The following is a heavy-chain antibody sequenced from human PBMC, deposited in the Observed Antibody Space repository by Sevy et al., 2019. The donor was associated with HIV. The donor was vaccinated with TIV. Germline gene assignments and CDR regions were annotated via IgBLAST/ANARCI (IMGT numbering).Heavy chain of an antibody. J-gene: IGHJ4*02. D-gene: IGHD3-22*01. Sequence: ASVKVSCKVSGYTLTKLSMHWVRQAPGKGLEWMGSLAPEDGERIYAQNFQGRVTMSEDTSTDTAYMDLSSLRSDDTAVYFCAATREYYYGNSGYFDYWGQGTLVTVSS. CDR3: AATREYYYGNSGYFDY. CDR1: GYTLTKLS. CDR2: LAPEDGER. V-gene: IGHV1-24*01.